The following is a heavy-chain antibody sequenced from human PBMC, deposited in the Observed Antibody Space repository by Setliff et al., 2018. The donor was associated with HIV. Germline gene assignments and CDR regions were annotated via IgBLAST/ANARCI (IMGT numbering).Heavy chain of an antibody. Sequence: KPSETLSLTCTVSGDSISSGSYFWIWIRQPAGKGLEWIGHISTTGSTNYNPSLKSRVTISVDTSKNQFSLRLSSVTAADTAVYYCARGRSCSSSSCYLVYYYYYGMDVWGHGSTVTVSS. D-gene: IGHD2-2*01. V-gene: IGHV4-61*09. CDR1: GDSISSGSYF. CDR3: ARGRSCSSSSCYLVYYYYYGMDV. CDR2: ISTTGST. J-gene: IGHJ6*02.